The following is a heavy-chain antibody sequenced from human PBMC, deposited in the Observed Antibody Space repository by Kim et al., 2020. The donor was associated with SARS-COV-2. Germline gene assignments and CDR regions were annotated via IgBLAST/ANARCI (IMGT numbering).Heavy chain of an antibody. CDR3: ARLSLSAMDYWYFDL. CDR1: GYTFTGYY. J-gene: IGHJ2*01. V-gene: IGHV1-2*06. Sequence: ASVKVSCKASGYTFTGYYMHWVRQAPGQGLEWMGRINPNSGGTNYAQKFQGRVTMTRDTSISTAYMELSRLRSDDTAVYYCARLSLSAMDYWYFDLWGRGTLVTVSS. D-gene: IGHD5-18*01. CDR2: INPNSGGT.